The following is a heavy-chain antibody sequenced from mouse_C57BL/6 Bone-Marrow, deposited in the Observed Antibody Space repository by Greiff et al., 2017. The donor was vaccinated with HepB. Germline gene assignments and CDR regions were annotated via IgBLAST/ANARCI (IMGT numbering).Heavy chain of an antibody. D-gene: IGHD1-1*01. CDR1: GYTFTSYW. Sequence: QVQLQQPGAELVKPGASVKLSCKASGYTFTSYWMQWVKQRPGQGLEWIGEIDPSDSYTNYNQKFKGKATLTVDTSSSTAYMQLSSLTSEDSAVDYCATYYYGSSYVYAMDYWGQGTSVTVSS. CDR3: ATYYYGSSYVYAMDY. J-gene: IGHJ4*01. CDR2: IDPSDSYT. V-gene: IGHV1-50*01.